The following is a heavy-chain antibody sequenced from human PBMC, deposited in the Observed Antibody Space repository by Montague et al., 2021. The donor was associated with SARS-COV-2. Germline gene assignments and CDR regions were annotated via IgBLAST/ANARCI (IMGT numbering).Heavy chain of an antibody. CDR1: GGSISSYY. J-gene: IGHJ3*02. CDR3: AREWVSYHDSSGYGAAFDT. CDR2: IYYSGST. V-gene: IGHV4-59*01. Sequence: SETLSLTCTVSGGSISSYYWSWIRQPPGKGLEWIGYIYYSGSTNYNPSLKSRVTISVDTSKNQFSLKLSSVTAADTAVYYCAREWVSYHDSSGYGAAFDTWGQGTMVTVSS. D-gene: IGHD3-22*01.